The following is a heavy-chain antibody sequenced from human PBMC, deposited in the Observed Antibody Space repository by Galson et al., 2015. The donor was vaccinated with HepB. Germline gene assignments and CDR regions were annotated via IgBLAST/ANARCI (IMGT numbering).Heavy chain of an antibody. D-gene: IGHD1-1*01. CDR3: AKSPLRTGTAWSNWFDP. V-gene: IGHV3-23*01. CDR1: GFAFSSHA. J-gene: IGHJ5*02. CDR2: IMSGGEST. Sequence: SLRLSCATSGFAFSSHAMSWVRQAPGKGLQWVSGIMSGGESTHYADSVKGRFTISRDNSKNTLYLQMDSLRAEDTAVYYCAKSPLRTGTAWSNWFDPWGQGTLVTVSS.